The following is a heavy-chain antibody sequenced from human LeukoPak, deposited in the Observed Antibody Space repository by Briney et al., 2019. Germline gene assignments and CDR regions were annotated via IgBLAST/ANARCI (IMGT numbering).Heavy chain of an antibody. Sequence: SETLSLTCTVSGGSISSSSYYWGWIRQPPGKGLEWIGSIYYSGRTYYNPSLKSRVTISVDTSKNQFSLKLTSVTAADTAVYYCARGPTVKYFDYWGQGTLVTVSS. J-gene: IGHJ4*02. D-gene: IGHD4-17*01. V-gene: IGHV4-39*01. CDR3: ARGPTVKYFDY. CDR2: IYYSGRT. CDR1: GGSISSSSYY.